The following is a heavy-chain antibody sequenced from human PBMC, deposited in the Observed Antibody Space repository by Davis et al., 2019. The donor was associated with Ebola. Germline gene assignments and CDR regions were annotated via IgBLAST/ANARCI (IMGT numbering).Heavy chain of an antibody. Sequence: AASVKVSCKASGGTFSSYAISWVRQAPGQGLEWMGGIIPIFGTANYAQKFQGRVTITADESTSTAYMELSSLRSEDTAVYYCARDRYYDILTGYYSYGMDVWGQGTTVTVSS. D-gene: IGHD3-9*01. CDR3: ARDRYYDILTGYYSYGMDV. V-gene: IGHV1-69*13. J-gene: IGHJ6*02. CDR1: GGTFSSYA. CDR2: IIPIFGTA.